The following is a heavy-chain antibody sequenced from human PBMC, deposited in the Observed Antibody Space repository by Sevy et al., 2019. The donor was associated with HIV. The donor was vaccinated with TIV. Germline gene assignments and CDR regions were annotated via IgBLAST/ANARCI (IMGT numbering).Heavy chain of an antibody. CDR2: IKSKTDGGTT. CDR3: TTEPQDYYGSGSAPDYYYGIDV. CDR1: GFTFSNAW. D-gene: IGHD3-10*01. Sequence: GGSLRLSCAASGFTFSNAWMSWVRQAPGKGLEWVGRIKSKTDGGTTDYAAPVKGRFTISRDDSKNTLYLQMNSLKTEDTAVYYCTTEPQDYYGSGSAPDYYYGIDVWGQGTTVTVSS. V-gene: IGHV3-15*01. J-gene: IGHJ6*02.